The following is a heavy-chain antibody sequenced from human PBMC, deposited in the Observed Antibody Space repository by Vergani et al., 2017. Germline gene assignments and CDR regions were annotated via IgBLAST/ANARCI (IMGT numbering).Heavy chain of an antibody. D-gene: IGHD3-22*01. Sequence: QVQLQESGPGLVKPPGTLSLTCAVSGGSISSSNWWSWVRQPPGKGLEWIGEIYHSGSTNYNPSLKSRVTISVDKSKNQFPLKLSSVTAADTAGYYCAREGTYYYDSSGYQLGAFDIWGQGTMVTVSS. V-gene: IGHV4-4*03. CDR2: IYHSGST. J-gene: IGHJ3*02. CDR1: GGSISSSNW. CDR3: AREGTYYYDSSGYQLGAFDI.